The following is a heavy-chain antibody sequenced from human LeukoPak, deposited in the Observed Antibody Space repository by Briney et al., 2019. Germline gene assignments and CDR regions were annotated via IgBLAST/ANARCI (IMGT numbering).Heavy chain of an antibody. J-gene: IGHJ4*02. D-gene: IGHD4-17*01. Sequence: SETPSLTCTVSGGSISSYYWSWIRQPPGKGLEWIGYIYYGGSINYNPSLKSRVTISVDTSKNQFSLKLTSVTAADTAVYYCARRRRVTVTKGGDYFDYWGQGTLVTVTS. V-gene: IGHV4-59*08. CDR3: ARRRRVTVTKGGDYFDY. CDR1: GGSISSYY. CDR2: IYYGGSI.